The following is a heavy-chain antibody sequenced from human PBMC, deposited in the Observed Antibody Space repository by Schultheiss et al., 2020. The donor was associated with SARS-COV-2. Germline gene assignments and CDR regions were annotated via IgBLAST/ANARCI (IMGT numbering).Heavy chain of an antibody. CDR3: ARDREVGANWFDP. D-gene: IGHD1-26*01. J-gene: IGHJ5*02. Sequence: SETLSLTCTVSGGSISSGSYYWSWIRQPAGKGLEWIGYIYYSGSTNYNPSLKSRVTISVDTSKNQFSLKLSSVTAADTAVYYCARDREVGANWFDPWGQGTLVTVSS. CDR1: GGSISSGSYY. CDR2: IYYSGST. V-gene: IGHV4-61*10.